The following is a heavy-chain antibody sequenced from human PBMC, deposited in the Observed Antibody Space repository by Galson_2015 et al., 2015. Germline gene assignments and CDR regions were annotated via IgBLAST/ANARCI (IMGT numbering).Heavy chain of an antibody. J-gene: IGHJ5*02. D-gene: IGHD2-15*01. CDR2: ISSSSSYT. CDR1: GFTFSDYY. CDR3: ARGPVVVAAIGWFDP. Sequence: SLRLSCAASGFTFSDYYMSWIRQAPGKGLEWVSYISSSSSYTNYADSVKGRFTISRDNAKNSLYLQMNSLRAEDTAVYYCARGPVVVAAIGWFDPWDQGTLVTVSS. V-gene: IGHV3-11*05.